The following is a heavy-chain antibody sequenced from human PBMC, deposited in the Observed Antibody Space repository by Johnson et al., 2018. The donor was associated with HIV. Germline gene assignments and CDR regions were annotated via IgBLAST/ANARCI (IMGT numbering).Heavy chain of an antibody. CDR2: ISNDGRNK. V-gene: IGHV3-30*04. D-gene: IGHD3-10*01. Sequence: QVQLLESGGGVVQPARSLRLSCPASGFTFSSYSMHWVRQAPGTVLEWVAGISNDGRNKYYADSVKGRFTISRDNSKNTLYLQMNSLRAEDTAVYYCARDPYGSGPYVAFDIWGQGTMVTVSS. J-gene: IGHJ3*02. CDR3: ARDPYGSGPYVAFDI. CDR1: GFTFSSYS.